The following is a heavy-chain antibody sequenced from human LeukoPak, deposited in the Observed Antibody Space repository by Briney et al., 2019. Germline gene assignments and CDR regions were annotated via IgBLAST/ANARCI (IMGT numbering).Heavy chain of an antibody. Sequence: ASVKVSCKASGYTFTSYDINWVRQATGQGLEWMGWMNPNSGNTGYAQKFQGRVTITRNTSISTAYMELSSLRSEDTAVYYCARGPLSTLAVADYNWFDPWGQETLVTVSS. J-gene: IGHJ5*02. CDR1: GYTFTSYD. V-gene: IGHV1-8*03. CDR3: ARGPLSTLAVADYNWFDP. CDR2: MNPNSGNT. D-gene: IGHD6-19*01.